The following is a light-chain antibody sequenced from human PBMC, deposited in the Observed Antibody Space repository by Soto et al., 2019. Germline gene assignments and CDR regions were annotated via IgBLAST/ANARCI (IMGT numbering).Light chain of an antibody. CDR1: KLGDKY. CDR2: EDT. CDR3: QAWDSSTVV. V-gene: IGLV3-1*01. Sequence: SYELTQPPSVSVSPGQTASITCSGEKLGDKYASWYQQKPGQSPVLVIYEDTKRPSGIPERFSGPNSGNTATLTISGTQAMDEADYYCQAWDSSTVVFGGGTKLTVL. J-gene: IGLJ2*01.